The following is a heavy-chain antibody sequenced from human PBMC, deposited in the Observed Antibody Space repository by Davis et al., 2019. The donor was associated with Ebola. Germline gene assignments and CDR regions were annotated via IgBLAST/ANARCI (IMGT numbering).Heavy chain of an antibody. J-gene: IGHJ2*01. D-gene: IGHD6-13*01. CDR1: GGSISSGSYY. CDR2: IYTSGST. CDR3: ARHVGYSSSWTAVWYFDL. V-gene: IGHV4-61*09. Sequence: LRLSCTVSGGSISSGSYYWSWIRQPAGKGLEWIGHIYTSGSTNYNPSLKSRVTISVDTSKNQFSLKLSSVTAADTAVYYCARHVGYSSSWTAVWYFDLWGRGTLVTVSS.